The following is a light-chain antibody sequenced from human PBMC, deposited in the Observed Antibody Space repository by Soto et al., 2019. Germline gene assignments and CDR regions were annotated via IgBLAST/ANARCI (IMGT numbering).Light chain of an antibody. CDR2: EVS. V-gene: IGLV2-23*02. CDR3: CSYAGSSTSYV. Sequence: QSARTQPASVSGSPGQSITISCTGTSSDVGSYNLVSWYQQHPGKAPKLMIYEVSKRPSGVSNRFSGSKSGNTASLTISGLQAEDEADYYCCSYAGSSTSYVFGTGTKV. J-gene: IGLJ1*01. CDR1: SSDVGSYNL.